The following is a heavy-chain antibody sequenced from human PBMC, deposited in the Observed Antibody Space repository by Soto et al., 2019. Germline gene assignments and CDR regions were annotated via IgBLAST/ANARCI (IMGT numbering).Heavy chain of an antibody. CDR1: GGTFSSYA. CDR3: ARVGKDVFDI. Sequence: QVQLVQSGAEVKKPGSSVKVSCKASGGTFSSYAISWVRQAPGQGLEWMGGIIPIFGTANYAQKFQGRVTIPGDKPASTANMGRSSRRCEDTAVYYCARVGKDVFDIGGQGTMVTVSS. CDR2: IIPIFGTA. V-gene: IGHV1-69*06. J-gene: IGHJ3*02.